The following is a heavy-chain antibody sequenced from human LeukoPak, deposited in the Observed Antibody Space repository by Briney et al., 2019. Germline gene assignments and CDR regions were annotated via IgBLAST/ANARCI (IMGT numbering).Heavy chain of an antibody. V-gene: IGHV3-30*03. CDR3: ARDWPDCSGGSCYGPAFDY. D-gene: IGHD2-15*01. CDR2: ISYDGSNK. J-gene: IGHJ4*02. CDR1: GFTFSSYG. Sequence: GGSLRLSCAASGFTFSSYGMHWVRQAPGKGLECVAVISYDGSNKYYADSVKGRFTISRDNSKNTLYLQMNSLRAEDTAVYYCARDWPDCSGGSCYGPAFDYWGQGTLVTVSS.